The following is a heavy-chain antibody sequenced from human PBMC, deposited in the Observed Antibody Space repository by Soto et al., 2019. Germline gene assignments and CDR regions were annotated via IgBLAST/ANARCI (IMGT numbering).Heavy chain of an antibody. D-gene: IGHD3-22*01. CDR1: GLTSSNYA. Sequence: EVQLLESGGGLVQPGGFLRLSCAASGLTSSNYAMSWVRQAPGKGLEWVSSIGGRGDITYYAESVQGRLTISIDISKNALYLHMNSLRVDDTAIYYCANYYDSSGYPHGFFQHWGQGTLVTVSS. CDR2: IGGRGDIT. V-gene: IGHV3-23*01. CDR3: ANYYDSSGYPHGFFQH. J-gene: IGHJ1*01.